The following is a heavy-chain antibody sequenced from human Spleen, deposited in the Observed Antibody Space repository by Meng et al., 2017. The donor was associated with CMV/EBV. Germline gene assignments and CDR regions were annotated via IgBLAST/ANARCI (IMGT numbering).Heavy chain of an antibody. CDR2: VSWNGSRT. J-gene: IGHJ4*02. CDR1: GFTFSNSD. D-gene: IGHD2-21*01. V-gene: IGHV3-19*01. Sequence: GGSLRLSCAASGFTFSNSDMNWVRQAPGKGLEWVSGVSWNGSRTHYADSVKGRFIISRDNSRNFLYQQMNSLRPEDMAVYYCVRSDELLAYCGGDCYFNLDYWGQGTLVTVSS. CDR3: VRSDELLAYCGGDCYFNLDY.